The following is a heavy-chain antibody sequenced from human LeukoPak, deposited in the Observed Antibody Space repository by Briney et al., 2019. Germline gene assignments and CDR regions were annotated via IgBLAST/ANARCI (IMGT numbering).Heavy chain of an antibody. V-gene: IGHV3-7*02. D-gene: IGHD3-22*01. CDR3: AVTYYYDSSGYEH. CDR1: GFTFSSYW. CDR2: IKPDGSEK. J-gene: IGHJ4*02. Sequence: GGSLRLSCAASGFTFSSYWMSWVRQAPGKGLEWVANIKPDGSEKYHVDSVKGRFTISRDNAKNSLYLQMNSLRAEDTAVYYCAVTYYYDSSGYEHWGQGTLVTVSS.